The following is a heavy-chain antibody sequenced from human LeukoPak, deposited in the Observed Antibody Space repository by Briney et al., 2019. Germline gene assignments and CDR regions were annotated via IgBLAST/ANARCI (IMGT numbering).Heavy chain of an antibody. Sequence: GGSLRLSCAASGFTFSSYWMSWVRQAPGKGLEWVANIKQDGSEKYYVDSVKGRFTISRDNAKNSVYLQMNSLRAEDTALYYCARDEEGGSYPLDYWGQGTLVTVSS. CDR3: ARDEEGGSYPLDY. J-gene: IGHJ4*02. CDR1: GFTFSSYW. V-gene: IGHV3-7*03. D-gene: IGHD1-26*01. CDR2: IKQDGSEK.